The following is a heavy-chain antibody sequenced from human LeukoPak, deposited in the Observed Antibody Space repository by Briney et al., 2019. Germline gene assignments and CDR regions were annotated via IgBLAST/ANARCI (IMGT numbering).Heavy chain of an antibody. J-gene: IGHJ4*02. CDR2: IYYSGST. D-gene: IGHD3-10*01. CDR3: ARGYGSGSYNNFNQ. Sequence: PSETLSLTCTASGGSISSYYWSWIRQPPGKGLEWIGYIYYSGSTNYNPSLKSRVTISVDTSKNQFSLKLRSVTAADTAVYYCARGYGSGSYNNFNQWGQGLLVAVSS. CDR1: GGSISSYY. V-gene: IGHV4-59*01.